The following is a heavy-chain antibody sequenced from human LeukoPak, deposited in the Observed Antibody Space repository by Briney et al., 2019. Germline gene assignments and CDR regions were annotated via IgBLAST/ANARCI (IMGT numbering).Heavy chain of an antibody. CDR2: IYTSGST. J-gene: IGHJ4*02. V-gene: IGHV4-4*07. Sequence: PSETPSLTCTVSGGSISSYYWSWIRQPAGKGLEWIGRIYTSGSTNYNPSLKSRVTMSVDTSKNQFSLKLSSVTAADTAVYYCARVNSYYYDSSGYYIFDYWGQGTLVTVSS. D-gene: IGHD3-22*01. CDR1: GGSISSYY. CDR3: ARVNSYYYDSSGYYIFDY.